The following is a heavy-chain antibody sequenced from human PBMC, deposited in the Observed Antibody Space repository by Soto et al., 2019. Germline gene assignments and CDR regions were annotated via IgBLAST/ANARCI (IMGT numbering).Heavy chain of an antibody. CDR1: GDSVSNNRVA. CDR3: ERDPPDLHSAFGX. V-gene: IGHV6-1*01. J-gene: IGHJ5*02. D-gene: IGHD4-4*01. Sequence: SQTLSLSCAISGDSVSNNRVAWNWIRQSPSRGLECLGSTYYRSQWNNNYAASLKSRITIRSDASKNQFSLQLNSVTPEDTAIYYCERDPPDLHSAFGXWGQGTPV. CDR2: TYYRSQWNN.